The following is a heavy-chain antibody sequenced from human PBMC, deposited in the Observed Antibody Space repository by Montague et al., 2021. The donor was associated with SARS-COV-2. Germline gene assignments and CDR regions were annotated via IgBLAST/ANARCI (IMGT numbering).Heavy chain of an antibody. CDR3: ARVKRGYYYGLGVSADFDY. V-gene: IGHV4-59*01. D-gene: IGHD3-10*01. Sequence: SETLSLTCTGLGWWITGDDWSCIRQHPSNELQWNGYIYYRGNTNYNPSLKSRVTISVDTSKNQFSLKLSSVTAADTAVYYCARVKRGYYYGLGVSADFDYWGQGTLVTVSS. CDR1: GWWITGDD. J-gene: IGHJ4*02. CDR2: IYYRGNT.